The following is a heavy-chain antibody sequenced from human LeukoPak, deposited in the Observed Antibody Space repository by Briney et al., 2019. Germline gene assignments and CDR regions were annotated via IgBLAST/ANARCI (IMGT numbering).Heavy chain of an antibody. J-gene: IGHJ3*02. V-gene: IGHV3-21*01. CDR1: GFTFSSYS. Sequence: GGSLRLSCAASGFTFSSYSMNWVRQAPGKGLEWVSSISSSSSYIYYADSVKGRFTISRDNAKNSLYLQINSLRAEDTAVYYCARDMGIAARDAFDIWGQGTMVTVSS. D-gene: IGHD6-13*01. CDR2: ISSSSSYI. CDR3: ARDMGIAARDAFDI.